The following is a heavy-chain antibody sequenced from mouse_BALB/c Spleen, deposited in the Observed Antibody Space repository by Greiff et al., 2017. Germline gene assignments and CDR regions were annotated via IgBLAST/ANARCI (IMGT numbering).Heavy chain of an antibody. J-gene: IGHJ3*01. CDR2: IRNKANGYTT. CDR3: ARDEATPFAY. Sequence: EVNVVESGGGLVQPGGSLRLSCATSGFTFTDYYMSWVRQPPGKALEWLGFIRNKANGYTTEYSASVKGRFTISRDNSQSILYLQMNTLRAEDSATYYCARDEATPFAYWGQGTLVTVSA. CDR1: GFTFTDYY. V-gene: IGHV7-3*02.